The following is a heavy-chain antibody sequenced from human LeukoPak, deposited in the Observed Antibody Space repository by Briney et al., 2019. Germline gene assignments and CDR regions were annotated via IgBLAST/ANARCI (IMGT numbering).Heavy chain of an antibody. CDR3: AKDGNYYGSGSYYKTFDY. J-gene: IGHJ4*02. V-gene: IGHV3-23*01. CDR1: GFTFSNYA. D-gene: IGHD3-10*01. Sequence: PGGSLRLSCAASGFTFSNYAMTWVRQAPGKGLEWVSILSDSGVYTYYADSVKGRFTISRDNAKNSLYLQMNSLRAEDTAVYYCAKDGNYYGSGSYYKTFDYWGQGTLVTVSS. CDR2: LSDSGVYT.